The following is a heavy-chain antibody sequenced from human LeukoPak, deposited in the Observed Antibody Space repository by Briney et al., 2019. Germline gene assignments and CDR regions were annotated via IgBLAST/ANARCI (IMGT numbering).Heavy chain of an antibody. D-gene: IGHD5-18*01. CDR2: IYPGDSDT. CDR1: GYSFTSYW. Sequence: GESLKISGKGSGYSFTSYWIGGVRQMPGKGLEGMGIIYPGDSDTRYSPSFQGQVSISADKSISTAYLPWSSLKASDTALYYCARRVDTAMPQTVFDPWGQGTLVTVSS. J-gene: IGHJ5*02. CDR3: ARRVDTAMPQTVFDP. V-gene: IGHV5-51*01.